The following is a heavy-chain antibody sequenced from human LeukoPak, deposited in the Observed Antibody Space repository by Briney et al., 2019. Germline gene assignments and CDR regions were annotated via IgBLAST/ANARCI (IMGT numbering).Heavy chain of an antibody. CDR3: ARDGQQRRSYYYYYYMDV. J-gene: IGHJ6*03. Sequence: SEALSLTCTVSGGSISSYYWSWIRQPPGKGLEWIGYIYYSGSTNYNPSLKSRVTISVDTSKNQFSLKLSSVTAADTAVYYCARDGQQRRSYYYYYYMDVWGKGTTVTVSS. V-gene: IGHV4-59*01. CDR1: GGSISSYY. D-gene: IGHD6-13*01. CDR2: IYYSGST.